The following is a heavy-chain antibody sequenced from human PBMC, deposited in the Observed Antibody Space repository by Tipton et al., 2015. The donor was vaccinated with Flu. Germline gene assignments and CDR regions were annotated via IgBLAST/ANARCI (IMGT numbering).Heavy chain of an antibody. CDR2: IYRTGTT. CDR1: GDSISSDYY. J-gene: IGHJ6*02. D-gene: IGHD3-10*01. Sequence: TLSLTCTISGDSISSDYYWGWIRQPPGKGLEWIGNIYRTGTTYRNPSLKSRVTISIDRSKNQFSLKLFSVTAADTALYYCARDQGFGAGLTYDYYVLDVWGQGTTVTVSS. CDR3: ARDQGFGAGLTYDYYVLDV. V-gene: IGHV4-38-2*02.